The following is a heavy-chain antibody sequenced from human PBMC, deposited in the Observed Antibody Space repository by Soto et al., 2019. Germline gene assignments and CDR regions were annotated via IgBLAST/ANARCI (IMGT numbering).Heavy chain of an antibody. V-gene: IGHV3-30-3*01. CDR1: GFTFSSYA. CDR2: ISCDGSNK. D-gene: IGHD2-2*01. CDR3: SRYSPQLGQYYFDY. Sequence: GGSLRLSCGASGFTFSSYAMHWVRQAPGKGLEWVAVISCDGSNKYYADSVKGRFTISRDNSKNTLYLQMISLRAEDTAVYYCSRYSPQLGQYYFDYWGQGTLVTVSS. J-gene: IGHJ4*02.